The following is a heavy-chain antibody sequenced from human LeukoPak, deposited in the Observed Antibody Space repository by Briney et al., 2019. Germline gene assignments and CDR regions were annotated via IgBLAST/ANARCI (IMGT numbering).Heavy chain of an antibody. CDR2: ISSSSSYI. Sequence: GGSLRLSCAASGFTFSSYSMNWVRQAPGKGLEWVSSISSSSSYIYYADSVKGRFTISRDNSKNTPYLQMNSLRAEDTAVYYCASSERDIVVVPAALDYWGQGTLVTVSS. CDR1: GFTFSSYS. D-gene: IGHD2-2*01. J-gene: IGHJ4*02. V-gene: IGHV3-21*01. CDR3: ASSERDIVVVPAALDY.